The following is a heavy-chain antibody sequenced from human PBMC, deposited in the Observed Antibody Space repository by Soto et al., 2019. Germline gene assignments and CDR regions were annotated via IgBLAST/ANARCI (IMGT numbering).Heavy chain of an antibody. D-gene: IGHD3-3*01. CDR3: AKDQTYYDFWSGYSRSPQPQYSFDY. CDR2: ISGSGGST. J-gene: IGHJ4*02. V-gene: IGHV3-23*01. Sequence: GGSLRLSCAASGFTFSSYAMSWVRQAPGKGLEWVSAISGSGGSTYYADSVKGRFTISRDNSKNTLYLQMNSLRAEDTAVYYCAKDQTYYDFWSGYSRSPQPQYSFDYWGQGTMVTVST. CDR1: GFTFSSYA.